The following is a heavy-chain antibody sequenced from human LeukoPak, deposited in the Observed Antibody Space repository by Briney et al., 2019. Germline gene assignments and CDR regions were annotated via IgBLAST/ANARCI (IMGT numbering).Heavy chain of an antibody. J-gene: IGHJ4*02. CDR1: GFAFSSSW. D-gene: IGHD1-14*01. CDR3: ATRVPTTYYYFDY. Sequence: PGGSLRLSCAASGFAFSSSWMAWVRQAPGKGLEWVSGIAGSGGVTFYADSVKGRFTISRDNPKNTLYLQINGLRAEDTAVYYCATRVPTTYYYFDYWGQGTLVTVSS. V-gene: IGHV3-23*01. CDR2: IAGSGGVT.